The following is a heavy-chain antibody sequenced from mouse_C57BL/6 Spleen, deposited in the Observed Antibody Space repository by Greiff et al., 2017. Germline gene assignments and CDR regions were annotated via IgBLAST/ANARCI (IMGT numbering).Heavy chain of an antibody. J-gene: IGHJ3*01. CDR1: GYTFTSYW. Sequence: QVQLQQPGAELVKPGASVKLSCKASGYTFTSYWMQWVKQRPGQGLEWIGEIDPSDSYTNYNQKFKGKATLAVDTSSSTAYMQLSSLTSEDSAVYYCERENYGHQAWLAYWGQGTLVTVSA. CDR3: ERENYGHQAWLAY. V-gene: IGHV1-50*01. CDR2: IDPSDSYT. D-gene: IGHD1-2*01.